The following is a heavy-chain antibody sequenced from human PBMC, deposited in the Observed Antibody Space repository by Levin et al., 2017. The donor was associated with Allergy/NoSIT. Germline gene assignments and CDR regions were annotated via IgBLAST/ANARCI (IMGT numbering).Heavy chain of an antibody. Sequence: AASVKVSCKASGYSFKTYAMSWVRQAPGQGLEWMGWINTDTGNPTYGQGFTGRFVFSFDTSVSTAYLQISGLKAEDTAVYYCSRYRGATTATNYFDYWGQGTLVTVSS. J-gene: IGHJ4*02. CDR2: INTDTGNP. V-gene: IGHV7-4-1*02. CDR1: GYSFKTYA. CDR3: SRYRGATTATNYFDY. D-gene: IGHD4-11*01.